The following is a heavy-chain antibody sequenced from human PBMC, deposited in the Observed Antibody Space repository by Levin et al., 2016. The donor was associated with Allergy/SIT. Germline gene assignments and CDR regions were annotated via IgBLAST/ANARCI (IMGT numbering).Heavy chain of an antibody. V-gene: IGHV4-59*01. CDR3: ARGGSSGSYHRYYYYGMDV. J-gene: IGHJ6*02. D-gene: IGHD1-26*01. CDR2: IYYSGST. Sequence: RQAPGKGLEWIGYIYYSGSTNYNPSLKSRVTISVDTSKNQFSLKLSSVTAADTAVYYCARGGSSGSYHRYYYYGMDVWGQGTTVTVSS.